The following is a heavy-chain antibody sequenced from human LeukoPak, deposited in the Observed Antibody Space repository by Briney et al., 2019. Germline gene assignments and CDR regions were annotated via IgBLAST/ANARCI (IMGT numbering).Heavy chain of an antibody. J-gene: IGHJ5*02. V-gene: IGHV4-39*01. CDR2: IYYSGST. D-gene: IGHD3-22*01. CDR1: GGSISSSSYY. Sequence: SPSETLSLTCTVSGGSISSSSYYWGWVRQPPGKGLEWIVSIYYSGSTYYNPSLKSRVTISVDTSKNQFSLKLSSVTAADTAVYYCARLNYYDSSGRPGGVRFDPWGQGTLVTVSS. CDR3: ARLNYYDSSGRPGGVRFDP.